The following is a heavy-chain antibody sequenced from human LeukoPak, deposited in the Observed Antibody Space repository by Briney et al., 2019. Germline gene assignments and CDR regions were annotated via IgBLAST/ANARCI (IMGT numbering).Heavy chain of an antibody. J-gene: IGHJ4*02. Sequence: GASVKVSCKASGYTFTGYYMHWVRQATGQGLEWMGWMNPNSGNTGYAQKFQGRVTITRNTSISTAYMELSSLRSEDTAVYYCARGPMKVYYDFWSGYDQDFDYWGQGTLVTVSS. CDR2: MNPNSGNT. CDR3: ARGPMKVYYDFWSGYDQDFDY. D-gene: IGHD3-3*01. V-gene: IGHV1-8*03. CDR1: GYTFTGYY.